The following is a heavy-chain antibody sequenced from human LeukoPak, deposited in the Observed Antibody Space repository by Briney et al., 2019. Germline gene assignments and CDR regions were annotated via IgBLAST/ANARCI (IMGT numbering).Heavy chain of an antibody. Sequence: SETLSLTCGVYNGSFRGYYWSWIRQPQPPGRGLEWIGEINHRGSTNYNPSLNSRVTMSVDMSKKQFSLKVSSVTAADTAIYYCARCPIPSTMTTPFDFWGQGTLVTVSS. CDR1: NGSFRGYY. CDR2: INHRGST. CDR3: ARCPIPSTMTTPFDF. D-gene: IGHD4-17*01. J-gene: IGHJ4*02. V-gene: IGHV4-34*01.